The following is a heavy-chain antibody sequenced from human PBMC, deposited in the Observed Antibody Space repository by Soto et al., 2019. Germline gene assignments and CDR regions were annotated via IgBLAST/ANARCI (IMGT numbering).Heavy chain of an antibody. V-gene: IGHV3-15*01. J-gene: IGHJ5*02. Sequence: GGSLRLSCAASGFTFSNAWMSWVRQAPGKGLEWVGRIKSKTDGGTTDYAAPVKGRFTISRDDSKNTLYLQMNSLKTEDTAVYYCTTDGGRPYYDFWSGYHSGNWFDPWGQGTLVTVSS. CDR2: IKSKTDGGTT. D-gene: IGHD3-3*01. CDR3: TTDGGRPYYDFWSGYHSGNWFDP. CDR1: GFTFSNAW.